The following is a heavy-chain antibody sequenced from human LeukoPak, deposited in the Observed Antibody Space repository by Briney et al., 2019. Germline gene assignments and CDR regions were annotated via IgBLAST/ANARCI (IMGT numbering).Heavy chain of an antibody. CDR3: ARVGSWSVADYYFDY. Sequence: SETLSLTCTVSGGSISSYYWSWIRQPPGKGLEWIGYIYYSGSTNYNPSLRSRVTISVDTSKNQFSLKLSSVTAADTAVYYCARVGSWSVADYYFDYWGQGTLVTVSS. J-gene: IGHJ4*02. CDR2: IYYSGST. D-gene: IGHD6-19*01. V-gene: IGHV4-59*01. CDR1: GGSISSYY.